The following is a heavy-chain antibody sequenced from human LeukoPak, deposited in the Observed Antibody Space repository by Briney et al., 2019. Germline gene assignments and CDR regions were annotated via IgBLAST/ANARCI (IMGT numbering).Heavy chain of an antibody. CDR3: AKSYGDFARALDY. V-gene: IGHV3-43*02. CDR2: ITGDGSST. D-gene: IGHD4-17*01. CDR1: GFTFDDYA. Sequence: PGGSLRLPCAASGFTFDDYAMHWVRQGPGKGLEWVSLITGDGSSTYYADSVKGRFTISRDNSKNSLYLQMNSLRTEDTALYYCAKSYGDFARALDYWGQGTLVTVSS. J-gene: IGHJ4*02.